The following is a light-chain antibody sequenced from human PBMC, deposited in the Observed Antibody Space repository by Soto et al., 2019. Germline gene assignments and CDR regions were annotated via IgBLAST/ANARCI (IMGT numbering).Light chain of an antibody. CDR3: RQCNNWPLT. CDR1: QSVSSS. Sequence: EIVMTQSPATLSVSPGERATLSCRASQSVSSSLAWYQQKPGQAPRLLIYGASTRATGIPARFSGSGSGTEFTLTISSLQSEDFAVYYCRQCNNWPLTFGGGTKVEI. V-gene: IGKV3-15*01. J-gene: IGKJ4*01. CDR2: GAS.